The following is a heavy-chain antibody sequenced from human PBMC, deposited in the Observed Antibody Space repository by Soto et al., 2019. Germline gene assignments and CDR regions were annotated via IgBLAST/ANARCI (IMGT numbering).Heavy chain of an antibody. CDR1: RLIFSSYD. D-gene: IGHD1-26*01. CDR2: IWSDGSRG. J-gene: IGHJ6*02. CDR3: AGEPKGWADDMDV. Sequence: QVHLVESGGGVVQPGTSLRLSCAAPRLIFSSYDMHWVRQAPGKGLEWVALIWSDGSRGFYAASVKGRFTISRDNSENILYLQMNLLRGEDTAVDYCAGEPKGWADDMDVWGQGPTVTVSS. V-gene: IGHV3-33*01.